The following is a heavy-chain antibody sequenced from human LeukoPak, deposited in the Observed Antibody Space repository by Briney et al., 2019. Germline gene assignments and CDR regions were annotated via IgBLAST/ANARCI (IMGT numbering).Heavy chain of an antibody. V-gene: IGHV1-46*01. CDR3: ARDRITMVRGVYNWFDP. CDR2: INPSGGST. CDR1: GYTFTSYY. J-gene: IGHJ5*02. D-gene: IGHD3-10*01. Sequence: ASVKVSCKASGYTFTSYYMHWVRQAPGQGLEWMGIINPSGGSTGYAQKFQGRVTMTRDTSTSTVYMELSSLRSEDTAVYYCARDRITMVRGVYNWFDPWGQGTLVTVSS.